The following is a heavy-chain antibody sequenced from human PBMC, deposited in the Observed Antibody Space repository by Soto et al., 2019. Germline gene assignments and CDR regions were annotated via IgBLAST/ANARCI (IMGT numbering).Heavy chain of an antibody. J-gene: IGHJ4*02. CDR1: GFTFSSYA. V-gene: IGHV3-23*01. Sequence: EVQLLESGGGLEQPGGSLRLTCAASGFTFSSYAMTWVRQAPGKGLEWVSTVTADGSTTYYADSVKGRFTVSRDNSKNFLFPPKDRPRAEETGPYYRGKEPGPLIPGGILDFWGQGTLVTVSS. CDR2: VTADGSTT. CDR3: GKEPGPLIPGGILDF. D-gene: IGHD6-13*01.